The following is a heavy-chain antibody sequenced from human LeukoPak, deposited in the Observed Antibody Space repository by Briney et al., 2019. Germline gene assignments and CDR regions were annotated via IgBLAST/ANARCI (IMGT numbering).Heavy chain of an antibody. CDR3: ASDQYSSGWYDY. D-gene: IGHD6-19*01. CDR2: ISYDGSNK. J-gene: IGHJ4*02. CDR1: GFTFSNHY. V-gene: IGHV3-30-3*01. Sequence: GGSLRLSCAASGFTFSNHYMNWVRQAPGKGLEWVAVISYDGSNKYYADSVKGRFTISRDNSKNTLYLQMNSLRAEDTAVYYCASDQYSSGWYDYWGQGTLVTVSS.